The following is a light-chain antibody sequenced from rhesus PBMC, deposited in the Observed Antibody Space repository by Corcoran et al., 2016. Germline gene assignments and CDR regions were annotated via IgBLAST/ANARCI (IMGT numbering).Light chain of an antibody. CDR1: QGISSY. CDR2: TAS. Sequence: DIQMTQSPSSLSASVGDTVTITCRASQGISSYLNWFQPKPGKAPKLLIYTASSLESGVPSRFSGSGSGTEFTLTISSLQPEEFAAYYCQQHNSYPLTFGGGTKVEIK. J-gene: IGKJ4*01. V-gene: IGKV1-28*01. CDR3: QQHNSYPLT.